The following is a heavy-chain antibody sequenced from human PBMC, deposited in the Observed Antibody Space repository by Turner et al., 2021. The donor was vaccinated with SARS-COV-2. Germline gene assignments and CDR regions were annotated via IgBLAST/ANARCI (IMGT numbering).Heavy chain of an antibody. D-gene: IGHD4-17*01. J-gene: IGHJ4*02. V-gene: IGHV3-15*07. CDR2: IKSKSDGGTT. Sequence: DVHLVESGGCLRKPGRSFTLTCAAPDLIFNNAWMNWVRQAPGKGLEWVGRIKSKSDGGTTDYAAPVKGRFTVSRDDSKNTLYLQMNSLKIEDTAIYYCSKDIGEYGEGYWGQGTLVTVSS. CDR3: SKDIGEYGEGY. CDR1: DLIFNNAW.